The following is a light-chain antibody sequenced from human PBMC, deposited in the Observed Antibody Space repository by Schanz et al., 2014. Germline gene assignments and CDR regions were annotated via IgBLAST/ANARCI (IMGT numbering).Light chain of an antibody. CDR2: LNNDGSH. V-gene: IGLV4-69*01. CDR1: SGHSNYA. CDR3: QTWGTGNPV. J-gene: IGLJ3*02. Sequence: QSVLTQSPSASASLGASVKLTCTLSSGHSNYAIAWHQQQPEKGPRYLMRLNNDGSHSKGDGIPDRFSGSSSGAERYLTISSLQSEDEADYYCQTWGTGNPVLGGGTKLTVL.